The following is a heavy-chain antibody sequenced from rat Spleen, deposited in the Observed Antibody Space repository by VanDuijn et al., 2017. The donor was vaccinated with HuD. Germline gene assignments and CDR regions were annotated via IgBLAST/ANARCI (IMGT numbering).Heavy chain of an antibody. D-gene: IGHD1-9*01. J-gene: IGHJ2*01. CDR1: GFTFSDYN. V-gene: IGHV5-7*01. CDR3: VRHGYTRYYFGY. Sequence: EVQLVESGGGLVQPGRSLKLSCAASGFTFSDYNMAWVRQAPKKGLEWVATISYGDSSGHSSTYYRDSVKGRFTISRHNAKSTLYLQMDSLRSEDTATYYCVRHGYTRYYFGYWGQGVMVTVSS. CDR2: ISYGDSSGHSST.